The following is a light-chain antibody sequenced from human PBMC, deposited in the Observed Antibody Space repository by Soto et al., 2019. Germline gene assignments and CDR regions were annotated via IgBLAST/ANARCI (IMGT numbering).Light chain of an antibody. CDR3: GTWDSSLSAVV. CDR1: GSNIGNNY. V-gene: IGLV1-51*01. Sequence: QSVLTQPPSVSAAPGQKVTITCSGSGSNIGNNYVSWYQQFPGTAPKLLSYDNDKRPSGIPDRFSGSKSGTSATLGITGLQTGDEADYYCGTWDSSLSAVVFGGGTKVTVL. J-gene: IGLJ2*01. CDR2: DND.